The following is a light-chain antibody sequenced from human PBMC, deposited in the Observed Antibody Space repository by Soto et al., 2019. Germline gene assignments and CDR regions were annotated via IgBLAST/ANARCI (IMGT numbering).Light chain of an antibody. V-gene: IGKV1-39*01. Sequence: DIQMSQSPSSLSASIGDRVTITCRASQNIYNYLNWYQQKPGKAPKLLIFTASSLRSGVPSRFSGSGSGTDFTLTISTLQPEDFATYYCQQSFRPLPISFGQGTRLEMK. CDR1: QNIYNY. CDR3: QQSFRPLPIS. J-gene: IGKJ5*01. CDR2: TAS.